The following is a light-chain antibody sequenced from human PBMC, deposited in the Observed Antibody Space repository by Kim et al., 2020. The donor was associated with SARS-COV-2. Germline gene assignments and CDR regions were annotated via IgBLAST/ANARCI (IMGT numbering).Light chain of an antibody. CDR2: SAA. J-gene: IGLJ3*02. CDR3: LLYYGGPWV. V-gene: IGLV7-43*01. Sequence: QAVVTQEPSLTVSPGETVTLTCASTTGAVTIDHYPNWFQQKPGQAPRALIYSAASTHSWTPARFSGSLLGGKAVLTLSGVQPEDDAEYYCLLYYGGPWVLGGGTKVTVL. CDR1: TGAVTIDHY.